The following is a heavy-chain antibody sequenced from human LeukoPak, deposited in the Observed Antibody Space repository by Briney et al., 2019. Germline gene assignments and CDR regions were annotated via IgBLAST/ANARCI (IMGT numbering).Heavy chain of an antibody. V-gene: IGHV3-30*02. Sequence: GESLRISCKGSGYSFTSYWIGWVRQAPGKGLEWVAFIRYDGSNKYYADSVQGRFTISRDNSKITLYLQMNSLTAEDTAVYYCARAPIRGYSYGYSYFDYWGQGTLVTVSS. J-gene: IGHJ4*02. CDR2: IRYDGSNK. D-gene: IGHD5-18*01. CDR3: ARAPIRGYSYGYSYFDY. CDR1: GYSFTSYW.